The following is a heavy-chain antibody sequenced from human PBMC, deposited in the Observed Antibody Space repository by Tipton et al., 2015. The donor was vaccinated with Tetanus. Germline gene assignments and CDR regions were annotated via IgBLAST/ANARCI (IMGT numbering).Heavy chain of an antibody. J-gene: IGHJ3*01. CDR2: IFYSGST. Sequence: TLSLTCTVSGGSVSSSTYYWVWIRQPPGKGLEWIGTIFYSGSTYYIPSLKSRVTTSIDSSKNQLSLRLASVTATDTAVYYCAGATLAHDAFDFWGHGTMVSVSA. V-gene: IGHV4-39*01. CDR3: AGATLAHDAFDF. D-gene: IGHD6-13*01. CDR1: GGSVSSSTYY.